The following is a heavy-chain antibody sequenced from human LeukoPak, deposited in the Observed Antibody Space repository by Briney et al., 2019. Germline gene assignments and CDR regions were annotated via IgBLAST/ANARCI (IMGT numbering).Heavy chain of an antibody. CDR2: IRYDGTIK. Sequence: SGGSLRLSCAASGFAFSNYGIHWVRQAPGKGLEWVAFIRYDGTIKKYADSVKGRFTISRDNSKNTLFLQMNSLRIEDTAVYYCARSTGDFGGSLPDYWGQGTLVTVSS. D-gene: IGHD3-10*01. V-gene: IGHV3-30*02. J-gene: IGHJ4*02. CDR1: GFAFSNYG. CDR3: ARSTGDFGGSLPDY.